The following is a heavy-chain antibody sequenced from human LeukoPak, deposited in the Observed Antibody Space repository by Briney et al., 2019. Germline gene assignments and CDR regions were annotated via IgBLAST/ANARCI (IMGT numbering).Heavy chain of an antibody. CDR3: ARPLYTAAGYYDAFDI. CDR2: VSYTGST. J-gene: IGHJ3*02. Sequence: PSETLSLTCTVSGGFLNNYYWSWIRQPPGRGLEWIGYVSYTGSTNYSPSLKSRVTISIDTSKNQFSLKLNSVTAADTAVYYCARPLYTAAGYYDAFDIWGQGTVVTVSS. V-gene: IGHV4-59*08. D-gene: IGHD6-13*01. CDR1: GGFLNNYY.